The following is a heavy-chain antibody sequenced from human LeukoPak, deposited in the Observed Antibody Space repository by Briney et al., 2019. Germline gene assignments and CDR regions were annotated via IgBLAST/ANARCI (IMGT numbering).Heavy chain of an antibody. CDR3: ARVEIVVVRYYYYGMDV. V-gene: IGHV1-18*01. J-gene: IGHJ6*02. Sequence: GASVKVSCKASGYTFTSYGISWVRQAPGQGLEWMGWISAYNGNTNYAQKLQGRVTMTTDTSTSTAYMELRSLRSDDTAVYYCARVEIVVVRYYYYGMDVWGQGTTVTVSS. CDR1: GYTFTSYG. CDR2: ISAYNGNT. D-gene: IGHD3-22*01.